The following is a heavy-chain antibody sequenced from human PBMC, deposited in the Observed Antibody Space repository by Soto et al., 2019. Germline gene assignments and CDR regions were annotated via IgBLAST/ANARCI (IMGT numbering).Heavy chain of an antibody. D-gene: IGHD3-22*01. Sequence: GGSLRLSCTASGFNFGEYAMSWFRQAPGKGLEWVGFIKSKAYGGTTDYAASVQGILTISRDGSKSIAYLQMNTLRPEDTAVYYCGRGTYYQDSSAYYYFDXWGQGTLVTVSX. CDR1: GFNFGEYA. V-gene: IGHV3-49*01. CDR3: GRGTYYQDSSAYYYFDX. J-gene: IGHJ4*02. CDR2: IKSKAYGGTT.